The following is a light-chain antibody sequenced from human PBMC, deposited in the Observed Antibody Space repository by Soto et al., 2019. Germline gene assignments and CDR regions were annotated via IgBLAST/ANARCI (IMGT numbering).Light chain of an antibody. CDR2: GAS. Sequence: EIVMTQSPATLSVSPGERATLSCRASQSVSSNLAWYQQKPGQAPRLLIYGASTRATGIPARFSGSGSGTEFTLTIRSMQTEEVGVVWCEWYTGGEQTFGEGTKVDIK. CDR3: EWYTGGEQT. J-gene: IGKJ1*01. CDR1: QSVSSN. V-gene: IGKV3-15*01.